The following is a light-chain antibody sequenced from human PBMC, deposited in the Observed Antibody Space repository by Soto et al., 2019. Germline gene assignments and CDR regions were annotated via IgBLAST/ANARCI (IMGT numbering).Light chain of an antibody. CDR3: SSYTSSSTGV. V-gene: IGLV2-14*01. CDR2: EVS. J-gene: IGLJ2*01. Sequence: QSALTQPASVSGSPGQSITISCTGTSGDVGGYNYVSWYQQHPGKAPKLMIYEVSNRPSGVSNRFSGSKSGNTASLTISGLQAEDEADYYCSSYTSSSTGVFGGGTKLIVL. CDR1: SGDVGGYNY.